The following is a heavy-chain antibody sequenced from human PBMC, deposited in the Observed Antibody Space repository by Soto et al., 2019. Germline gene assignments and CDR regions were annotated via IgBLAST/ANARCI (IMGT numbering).Heavy chain of an antibody. CDR1: GFSLSTSGVG. CDR3: AHSLIPNWGSRGAFDY. Sequence: QITLKESGPTLVKPTQTLTLTCTFSGFSLSTSGVGVGWIRQPPGKALEWLALIHWDDDKRYSPSLKSRLTITKDTSKNQVVLTMTNMDPVDTATYYCAHSLIPNWGSRGAFDYWGQGTLVTVSS. V-gene: IGHV2-5*02. D-gene: IGHD7-27*01. CDR2: IHWDDDK. J-gene: IGHJ4*02.